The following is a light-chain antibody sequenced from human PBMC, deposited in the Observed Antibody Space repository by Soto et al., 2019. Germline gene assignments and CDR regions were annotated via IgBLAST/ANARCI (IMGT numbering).Light chain of an antibody. CDR2: DAS. J-gene: IGKJ4*01. CDR1: QSIGTA. CDR3: QQFNTKPLT. Sequence: IQLTQAPSTLPASVGDRVTITCRAIQSIGTALAWYHQRPGNSPDLLVYDASTLQSGVPSRFSGSGSETDFSLTISGLQPEDFGHYYCQQFNTKPLTFGGGTRVEIK. V-gene: IGKV1-13*02.